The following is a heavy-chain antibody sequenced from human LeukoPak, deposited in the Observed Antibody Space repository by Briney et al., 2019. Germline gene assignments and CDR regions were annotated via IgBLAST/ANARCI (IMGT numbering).Heavy chain of an antibody. Sequence: SSETLSLTCTVSGGSISSSTYYWGWIRQPPGKGLEWIVSIYYSGSTYYNPSLKSRVTISVDTSKNQFSLKLSSVTAADTAVYYCARHYSSSWPDAFDIWGQGTLVTVSS. CDR2: IYYSGST. CDR1: GGSISSSTYY. CDR3: ARHYSSSWPDAFDI. D-gene: IGHD6-13*01. V-gene: IGHV4-39*01. J-gene: IGHJ3*02.